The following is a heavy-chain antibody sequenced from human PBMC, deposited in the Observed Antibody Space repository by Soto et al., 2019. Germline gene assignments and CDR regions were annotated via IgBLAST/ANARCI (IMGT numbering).Heavy chain of an antibody. CDR3: ARSRITIFGVVRGYFDY. V-gene: IGHV4-34*01. CDR1: GGSFSGHC. D-gene: IGHD3-3*01. J-gene: IGHJ4*02. CDR2: INHSGST. Sequence: SETLSLTCAVYGGSFSGHCGSWIPQPPGKGLEWIGEINHSGSTNYNPSLKSRVTISVDTSKNQFALKLSSVTAADTAVYYCARSRITIFGVVRGYFDYWGQGTLVTVSS.